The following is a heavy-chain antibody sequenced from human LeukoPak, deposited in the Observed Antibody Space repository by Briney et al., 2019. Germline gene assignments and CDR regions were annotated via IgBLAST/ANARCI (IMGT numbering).Heavy chain of an antibody. J-gene: IGHJ5*02. Sequence: PGGSLRLSCAASGFTFSSYEMNWVRQAPGKGLEWVSYISSSGSIIYYADSVKGRFTISRDNAKNSLYLQMISLRAEDTAVYYCARVAQYYYGSGSYNWFDPWGQGTLVTVSS. CDR1: GFTFSSYE. CDR3: ARVAQYYYGSGSYNWFDP. V-gene: IGHV3-48*03. D-gene: IGHD3-10*01. CDR2: ISSSGSII.